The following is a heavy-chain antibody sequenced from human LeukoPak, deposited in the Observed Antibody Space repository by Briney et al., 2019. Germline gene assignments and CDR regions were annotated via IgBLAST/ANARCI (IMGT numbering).Heavy chain of an antibody. CDR3: ARGQYTTSWFSSRD. Sequence: GGSLRLSCAASGFTFSSYAMSWVRQAPGKGLEWVANINQDGGEKFYVDSVKGRFTISRDNAKTTLYLQMDSLRVEDTAVYYCARGQYTTSWFSSRDWGQGTLVTVSS. V-gene: IGHV3-7*01. J-gene: IGHJ4*02. CDR1: GFTFSSYA. CDR2: INQDGGEK. D-gene: IGHD6-13*01.